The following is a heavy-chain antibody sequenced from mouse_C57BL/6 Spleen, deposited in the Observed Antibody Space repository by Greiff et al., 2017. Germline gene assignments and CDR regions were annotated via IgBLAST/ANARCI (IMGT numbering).Heavy chain of an antibody. V-gene: IGHV14-2*01. J-gene: IGHJ4*01. CDR2: IDPEDGET. Sequence: EVKLQESGAELVKPGASVKLSCTASGFNFKDYYMHWVKQRTEQGLEWIGRIDPEDGETKNAPKFQGKATITVDKSSNTAYLQLSSLTSEDAAVYYCARSYGSSYYAMDYWGQGTSVTVSS. CDR3: ARSYGSSYYAMDY. CDR1: GFNFKDYY. D-gene: IGHD1-1*01.